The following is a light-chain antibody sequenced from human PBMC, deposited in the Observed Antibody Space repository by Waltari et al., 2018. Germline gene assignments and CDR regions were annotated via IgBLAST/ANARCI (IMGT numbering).Light chain of an antibody. Sequence: EIVLTQSPATLSLSPGERATLSCTASQSVSSSLAWYQQKPGQAPRLLISDASNRATGIPARFSGSGSGTDFTLTISSLEPEDFVVYYCQQRINWPITFGQGTRLEIK. J-gene: IGKJ5*01. CDR3: QQRINWPIT. CDR2: DAS. CDR1: QSVSSS. V-gene: IGKV3-11*01.